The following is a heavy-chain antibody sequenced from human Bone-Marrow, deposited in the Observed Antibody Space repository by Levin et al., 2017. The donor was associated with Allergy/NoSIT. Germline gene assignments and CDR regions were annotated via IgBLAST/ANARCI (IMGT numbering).Heavy chain of an antibody. V-gene: IGHV3-11*01. Sequence: SCAASGFTFSDYYMSGIRQAPGKGLEWVSYISSSGSTIYYADSVKGRFTISRDNAKNSLYLQMNSLRAEDTAVYYCARVGRAVTTGGGGIKGSFDYWGQGTLVTVSS. CDR1: GFTFSDYY. CDR2: ISSSGSTI. D-gene: IGHD4-17*01. CDR3: ARVGRAVTTGGGGIKGSFDY. J-gene: IGHJ4*02.